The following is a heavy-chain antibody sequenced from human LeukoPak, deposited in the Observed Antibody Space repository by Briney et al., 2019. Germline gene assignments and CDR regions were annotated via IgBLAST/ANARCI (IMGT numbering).Heavy chain of an antibody. CDR1: GGSISSYY. CDR3: ARDPSAYGNFDH. J-gene: IGHJ4*02. V-gene: IGHV4-59*01. CDR2: VYHSGTT. Sequence: SETLSLTCSVSGGSISSYYWKWIRQPPGKGLEWIGYVYHSGTTNYNPSLKSRVTISVDTSKNQFSLTLSSVTAADTAVYYCARDPSAYGNFDHWGQGTLVTVSS. D-gene: IGHD3-10*01.